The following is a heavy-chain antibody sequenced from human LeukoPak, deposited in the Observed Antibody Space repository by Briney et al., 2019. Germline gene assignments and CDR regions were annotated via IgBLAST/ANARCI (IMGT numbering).Heavy chain of an antibody. V-gene: IGHV3-23*01. J-gene: IGHJ3*02. CDR1: GFTFSNYA. CDR3: ANDGAYYDSSTDAFDI. D-gene: IGHD3-22*01. Sequence: PGGSLRLSCAASGFTFSNYALSWVRQAPRKGLEWVSAITVRGLTTYYADSVKGRFIISRDNSKNTLYLQMNSLRAEDTAVYYCANDGAYYDSSTDAFDIWGQGTMVTVSS. CDR2: ITVRGLTT.